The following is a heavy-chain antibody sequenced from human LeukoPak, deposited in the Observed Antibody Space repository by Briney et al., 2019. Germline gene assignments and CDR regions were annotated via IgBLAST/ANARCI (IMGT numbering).Heavy chain of an antibody. V-gene: IGHV1-2*02. Sequence: ASVKVSCKASGYTFTGYYMHWVRQAPGQGLEWMGWINPNSGGTNYAQKFQGRVTMTRDTSISTAYMELSRLRSDDTAVYYCARHPTVTTPGAPWGQGTLVTVSS. D-gene: IGHD4-17*01. J-gene: IGHJ5*02. CDR1: GYTFTGYY. CDR2: INPNSGGT. CDR3: ARHPTVTTPGAP.